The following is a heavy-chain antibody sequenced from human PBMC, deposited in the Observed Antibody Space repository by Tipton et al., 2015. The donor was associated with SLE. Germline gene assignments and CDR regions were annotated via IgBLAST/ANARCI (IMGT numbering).Heavy chain of an antibody. V-gene: IGHV3-30*02. J-gene: IGHJ4*02. CDR2: IRADGSNK. CDR3: AGGTGAYFDH. D-gene: IGHD3-16*01. Sequence: SLRLSCAASGFTYSGYAMHWVRQALGKGLVWVAFIRADGSNKDYADSVKGRFTISRDNSKNTLYLQMNRLRVEDTAVYYCAGGTGAYFDHWGQGTLVTVSS. CDR1: GFTYSGYA.